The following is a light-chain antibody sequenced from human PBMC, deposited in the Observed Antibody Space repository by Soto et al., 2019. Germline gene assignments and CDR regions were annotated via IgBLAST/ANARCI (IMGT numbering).Light chain of an antibody. J-gene: IGKJ5*01. V-gene: IGKV3-20*01. Sequence: EIVLTQSPGTLSLSPGERATLSCRASQSVSSNYLAWYQQKPGQAHRLLIYGASSRATGIPDRFSGSGSGTDFTLTLSRLEPEDFAVYYCQQYGSSPSFGQGTRLEIK. CDR3: QQYGSSPS. CDR2: GAS. CDR1: QSVSSNY.